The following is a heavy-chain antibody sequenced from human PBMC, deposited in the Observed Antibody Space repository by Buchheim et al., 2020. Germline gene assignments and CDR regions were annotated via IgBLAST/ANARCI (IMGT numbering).Heavy chain of an antibody. D-gene: IGHD2-2*01. CDR2: IIPIFGTA. CDR1: GGTFSSYA. J-gene: IGHJ6*02. Sequence: QVQLVQSGAEVKKPGSSVKVSCKASGGTFSSYAISWVRQAPGQGLEWMGGIIPIFGTANYAQKFQGRVTITADESTSTAYMALSSLRSEDTAVYYCARVQIGYCSSTSCFAPYYYYGMDVWGQGTT. CDR3: ARVQIGYCSSTSCFAPYYYYGMDV. V-gene: IGHV1-69*01.